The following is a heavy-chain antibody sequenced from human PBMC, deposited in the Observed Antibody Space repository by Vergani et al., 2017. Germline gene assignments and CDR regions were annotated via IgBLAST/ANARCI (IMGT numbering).Heavy chain of an antibody. CDR2: ISGSGGST. J-gene: IGHJ5*02. D-gene: IGHD3-3*01. CDR3: AKDLGISYYDFWSGYGWFDP. V-gene: IGHV3-23*01. CDR1: GFTFSSYA. Sequence: EVQLLESGGGLVQPGGSLRLPCAVSGFTFSSYALSWVRKAPGKGLEWVSAISGSGGSTYYADSGKGRFTISRDNSKITLYLQMNSLGAEDTAVYYCAKDLGISYYDFWSGYGWFDPWGQGTLVTVSS.